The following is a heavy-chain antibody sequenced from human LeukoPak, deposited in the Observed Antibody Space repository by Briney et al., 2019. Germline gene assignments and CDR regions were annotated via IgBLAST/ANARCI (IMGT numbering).Heavy chain of an antibody. Sequence: PGGSLRLSCAAAGFTFSSYWMSWVRQAPGKELEWVANIKQDGSEKYYVDSVKGRFTISRDNAKNSLYLQMNSLRAEDTAVYYCARRQWLVAGGFDYWGQGTLVTVSS. V-gene: IGHV3-7*01. CDR2: IKQDGSEK. CDR3: ARRQWLVAGGFDY. CDR1: GFTFSSYW. J-gene: IGHJ4*02. D-gene: IGHD6-19*01.